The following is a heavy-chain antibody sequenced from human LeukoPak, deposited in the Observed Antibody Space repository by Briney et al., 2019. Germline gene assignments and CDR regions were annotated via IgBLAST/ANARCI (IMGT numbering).Heavy chain of an antibody. CDR3: ARDSSSAVAGTLWFDP. Sequence: ASVKVSCKASGYTFTSYGISWVRQAPGQGLEWMGWLSAYNGNTNYAQKLQGRVTMTTDTSTSTAYMELRSLRSDDTAVYYCARDSSSAVAGTLWFDPWGQGTLVTVSS. D-gene: IGHD6-19*01. V-gene: IGHV1-18*01. J-gene: IGHJ5*02. CDR2: LSAYNGNT. CDR1: GYTFTSYG.